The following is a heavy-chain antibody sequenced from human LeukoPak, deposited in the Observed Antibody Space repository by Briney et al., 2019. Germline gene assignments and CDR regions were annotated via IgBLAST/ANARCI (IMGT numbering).Heavy chain of an antibody. D-gene: IGHD3-10*01. J-gene: IGHJ3*02. V-gene: IGHV1-46*01. CDR1: GYTFTSYY. Sequence: ASVKVSCKASGYTFTSYYIHWVRQSPGQGLEWMGIINPSGGSTSYAQKFQGRVTMTRDTSTSTVYMELSSLRFEDTAVYYCARPVIEGPSDTFDIWGQGTIVTVSS. CDR3: ARPVIEGPSDTFDI. CDR2: INPSGGST.